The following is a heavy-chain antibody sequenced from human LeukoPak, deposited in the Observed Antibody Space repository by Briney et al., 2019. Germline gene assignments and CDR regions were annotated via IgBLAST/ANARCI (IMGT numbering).Heavy chain of an antibody. V-gene: IGHV4-59*01. D-gene: IGHD1-1*01. Sequence: SETLSLTCTVSGGSISSFYWGWIRQPPGKGLEWIGCIYYSGRTNYNPSLKTRVTTSVDTSKNQFSLKLSSVTAADTAVYYCARGNGNYYYYGMDVWGQGTTVTVSS. CDR2: IYYSGRT. CDR3: ARGNGNYYYYGMDV. CDR1: GGSISSFY. J-gene: IGHJ6*02.